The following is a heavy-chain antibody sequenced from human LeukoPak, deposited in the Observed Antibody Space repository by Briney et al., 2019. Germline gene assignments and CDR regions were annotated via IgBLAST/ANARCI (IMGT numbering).Heavy chain of an antibody. CDR1: GDSISSDGYS. D-gene: IGHD2-21*02. V-gene: IGHV4-30-2*01. J-gene: IGHJ4*02. Sequence: SQTLSLTCAVSGDSISSDGYSWSWIRQPPGKGLEWIGYIYHSGSTYYTPSLESRVTISVDRSKNQFSLKLSSVTAADTAVYYCARGLSAIVHWGQGTLVTVSS. CDR2: IYHSGST. CDR3: ARGLSAIVH.